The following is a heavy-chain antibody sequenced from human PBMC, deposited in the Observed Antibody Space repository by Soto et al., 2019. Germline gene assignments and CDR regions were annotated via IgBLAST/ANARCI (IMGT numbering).Heavy chain of an antibody. D-gene: IGHD3-3*01. Sequence: ASVKVSCKASGYTFTSYAMHWVRQAPGQRLEWMGWINAGNGNTKYSQKFQGRVTITRDTSASTAYMELSSLRSEDTAVYYCARDIGPRGIEDDFWSGSQTLFDYWGQGTLVTVSS. CDR3: ARDIGPRGIEDDFWSGSQTLFDY. CDR1: GYTFTSYA. V-gene: IGHV1-3*01. CDR2: INAGNGNT. J-gene: IGHJ4*02.